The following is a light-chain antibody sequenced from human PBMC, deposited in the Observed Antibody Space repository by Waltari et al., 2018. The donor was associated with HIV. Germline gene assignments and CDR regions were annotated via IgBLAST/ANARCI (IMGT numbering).Light chain of an antibody. Sequence: QSALTQPASVAGSPGQSITISCTGTSSDIGGYDYVSWYQQHPGKAPKLMIFDVNKRPSGVPARFSCSKSGHTASLTISGRQADDEADYYCCSYAGSYTEIFGGGTKLTVL. CDR2: DVN. CDR1: SSDIGGYDY. J-gene: IGLJ2*01. V-gene: IGLV2-11*01. CDR3: CSYAGSYTEI.